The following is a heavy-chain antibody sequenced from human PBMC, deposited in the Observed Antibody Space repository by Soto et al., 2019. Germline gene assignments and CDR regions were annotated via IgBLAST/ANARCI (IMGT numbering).Heavy chain of an antibody. Sequence: ASVKVSCKASGYTFTSYDINWVRQATGQGLEWMGWINPNSGNTGSAQKFQGRVTMTRNTSISTAYMELSSLRSEDTAVYYCARAYPATVTTYDYWCQGTLVTVSS. CDR3: ARAYPATVTTYDY. J-gene: IGHJ4*02. CDR2: INPNSGNT. V-gene: IGHV1-8*01. CDR1: GYTFTSYD. D-gene: IGHD4-17*01.